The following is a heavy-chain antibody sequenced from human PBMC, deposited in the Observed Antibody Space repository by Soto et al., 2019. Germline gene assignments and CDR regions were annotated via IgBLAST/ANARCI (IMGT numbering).Heavy chain of an antibody. CDR1: GGSISSYY. V-gene: IGHV4-59*08. Sequence: SETLSLTCTVSGGSISSYYWSWIRQPTGKGLEWIGYIYYSGSTNYNPSLKSRVTISVDTSKNQFSLKLSSVTAADTAVYYCARHVVQWELLPYYFDYWGQGTLVTVSS. J-gene: IGHJ4*02. D-gene: IGHD1-26*01. CDR2: IYYSGST. CDR3: ARHVVQWELLPYYFDY.